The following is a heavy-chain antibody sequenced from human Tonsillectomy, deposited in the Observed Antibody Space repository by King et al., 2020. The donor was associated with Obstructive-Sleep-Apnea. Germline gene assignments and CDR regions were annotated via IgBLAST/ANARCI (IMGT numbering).Heavy chain of an antibody. J-gene: IGHJ4*02. CDR3: ARGPSLGEENDY. Sequence: QLQESGPGLVKPSETLSLTCTVSGGSICTSYYWSWIRQPPGKGLEWIGSIYYSGCTYYNPSLKSRVTISVDTSKNQFSLNLSSVTAADTAVYYCARGPSLGEENDYWGQGTLVTVSS. CDR1: GGSICTSYY. D-gene: IGHD2-21*01. CDR2: IYYSGCT. V-gene: IGHV4-39*07.